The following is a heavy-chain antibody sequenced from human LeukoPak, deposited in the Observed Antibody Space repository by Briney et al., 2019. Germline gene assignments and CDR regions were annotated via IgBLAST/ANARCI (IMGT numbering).Heavy chain of an antibody. CDR1: GGTFSSYA. J-gene: IGHJ3*02. D-gene: IGHD1-7*01. Sequence: SVKVSCKASGGTFSSYAISWVRQAPGQGLEWMGGIIPIFGTANYAQKFQGRVTITTDESTSTAYMELSSLRSEDTAVYYCARSGRPSLELLAGAFDIWGQGTMVTISS. V-gene: IGHV1-69*05. CDR2: IIPIFGTA. CDR3: ARSGRPSLELLAGAFDI.